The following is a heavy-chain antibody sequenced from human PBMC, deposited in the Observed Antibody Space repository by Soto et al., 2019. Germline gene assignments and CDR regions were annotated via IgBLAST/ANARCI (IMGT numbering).Heavy chain of an antibody. V-gene: IGHV4-39*02. J-gene: IGHJ4*02. Sequence: SETLSLTCTVSYGPISNANSYWGWIRQGPGKGLEWIASIYYSGITYYNPSLKSRVAICVDTSRNHFSLKLSSVTEADTPVYCCSKHLRERRGEISFFNYCRKGVQVTVSS. CDR1: YGPISNANSY. CDR2: IYYSGIT. CDR3: SKHLRERRGEISFFNY. D-gene: IGHD3-16*02.